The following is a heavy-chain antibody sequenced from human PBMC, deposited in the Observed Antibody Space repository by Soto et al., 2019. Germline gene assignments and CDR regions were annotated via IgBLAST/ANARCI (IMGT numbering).Heavy chain of an antibody. CDR1: GFTFTSSA. D-gene: IGHD1-26*01. J-gene: IGHJ6*02. CDR3: AADGIVGATSLYYYYGMDV. Sequence: SVKVSCKASGFTFTSSAVQWVRQARGQRLEWIGWIVVGSGNTNYAQKFQERVTITRDMSTSTAYVELSSLRSEDTAVYYCAADGIVGATSLYYYYGMDVWGQGTTVTVSS. V-gene: IGHV1-58*01. CDR2: IVVGSGNT.